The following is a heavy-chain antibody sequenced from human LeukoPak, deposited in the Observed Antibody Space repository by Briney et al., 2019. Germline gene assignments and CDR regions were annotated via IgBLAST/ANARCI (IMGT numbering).Heavy chain of an antibody. CDR1: EFTFSNYW. D-gene: IGHD2-15*01. CDR3: AKAGRPYNRYCSGGSCYPLDY. J-gene: IGHJ4*02. Sequence: GGSLRLSCAASEFTFSNYWMTWVRQAPGKGLEWVSAISGSGGSTYYADSVKGRFTISRDNSKNTLYLQMNSLRAEDTAVYYCAKAGRPYNRYCSGGSCYPLDYWGQGTLVTVSS. V-gene: IGHV3-23*01. CDR2: ISGSGGST.